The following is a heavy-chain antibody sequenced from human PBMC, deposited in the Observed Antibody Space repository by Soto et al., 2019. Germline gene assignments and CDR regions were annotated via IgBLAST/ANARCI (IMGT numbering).Heavy chain of an antibody. D-gene: IGHD6-19*01. CDR3: ARGDSTGSPRGWFDP. J-gene: IGHJ5*02. CDR1: GYSFTSYG. V-gene: IGHV1-18*04. CDR2: ISTYNGDT. Sequence: QVQLVQSVTEVKKPGASVQVSCKASGYSFTSYGINWVRQAPGQGLEWMGWISTYNGDTNYAQKFQGRVTMTTDTSTTTAYMELRRLTSDDTAVYFCARGDSTGSPRGWFDPWGQGTVVTVS.